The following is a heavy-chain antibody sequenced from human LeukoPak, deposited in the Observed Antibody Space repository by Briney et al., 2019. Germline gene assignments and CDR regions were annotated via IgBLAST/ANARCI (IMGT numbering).Heavy chain of an antibody. CDR2: IYYSGTT. V-gene: IGHV4-59*11. Sequence: PSETLSLTCTVSGGRINNHYWTWIRQPPGKGLEWLGYIYYSGTTNYNPSLRSRVTISIDTSKNQFSLKMSSVTAADTAVYYCARDLMGASHFDYWGQGTLVTVSS. CDR1: GGRINNHY. J-gene: IGHJ4*02. CDR3: ARDLMGASHFDY. D-gene: IGHD4/OR15-4a*01.